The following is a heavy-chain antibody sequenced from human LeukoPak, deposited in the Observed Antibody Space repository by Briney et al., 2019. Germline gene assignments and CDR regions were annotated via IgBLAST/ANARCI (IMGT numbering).Heavy chain of an antibody. CDR2: NSGSGGST. V-gene: IGHV3-23*01. CDR3: AKDPLNIVVVPAADNLDY. D-gene: IGHD2-2*01. CDR1: GFTFSSYA. J-gene: IGHJ4*02. Sequence: GGSLRLSCAASGFTFSSYAMSWVRQAPGKGLEWVSANSGSGGSTYCALSVKGRFTISRDNSKNTLYLQMNSLRAEDTAVYYCAKDPLNIVVVPAADNLDYWGQGTLVTVSS.